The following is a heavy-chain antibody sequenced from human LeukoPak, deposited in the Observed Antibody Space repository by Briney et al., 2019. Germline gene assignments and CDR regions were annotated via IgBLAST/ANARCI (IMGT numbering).Heavy chain of an antibody. V-gene: IGHV3-30*18. D-gene: IGHD3-22*01. J-gene: IGHJ4*02. Sequence: GGSLRLSCAASGFTFSSYGMPWVRQAPGKGLEWVAVISYDGSNKYYADSVKGRFTISRDNSKNTLYLQMNSLRAEDTAVYYCAKALVPYYYDSSGFDYWGQGTLVTVSS. CDR3: AKALVPYYYDSSGFDY. CDR1: GFTFSSYG. CDR2: ISYDGSNK.